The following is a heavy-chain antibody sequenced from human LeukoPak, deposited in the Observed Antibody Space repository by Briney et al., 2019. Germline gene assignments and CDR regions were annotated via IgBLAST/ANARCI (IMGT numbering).Heavy chain of an antibody. D-gene: IGHD1-26*01. CDR2: IRYDGSNK. CDR3: AKGLLVGATGPFDY. V-gene: IGHV3-30*02. Sequence: GGSLRLSCAASGLTFSSYGMHWVRQAPGKGLEWVAFIRYDGSNKYYADSVKGRFTISRDNSKNTLYLQMNSLRAEDTAVYYCAKGLLVGATGPFDYWGQGTLVTVSS. J-gene: IGHJ4*02. CDR1: GLTFSSYG.